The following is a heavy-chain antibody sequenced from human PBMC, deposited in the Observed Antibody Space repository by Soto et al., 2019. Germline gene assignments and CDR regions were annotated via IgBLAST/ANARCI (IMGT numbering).Heavy chain of an antibody. D-gene: IGHD1-1*01. CDR3: ARCGTTGGFDL. CDR1: GFRFKSFV. Sequence: QVQLVESGGGVVQPGTSLRLSCAASGFRFKSFVMHWVRQAPGKGLEWVAFTSYDGNNKDYGDSVKGRFTVSRDNSQNTLHLQMDFLRPEDTALYYCARCGTTGGFDLWGQGTRVSVSS. V-gene: IGHV3-30*19. CDR2: TSYDGNNK. J-gene: IGHJ4*02.